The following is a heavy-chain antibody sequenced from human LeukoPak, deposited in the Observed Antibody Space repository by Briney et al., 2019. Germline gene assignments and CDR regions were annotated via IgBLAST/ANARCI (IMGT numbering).Heavy chain of an antibody. CDR2: IDPDSGGT. J-gene: IGHJ4*02. CDR1: GHTFTAYY. V-gene: IGHV1-2*02. CDR3: ARDWNEVSQ. Sequence: GASVKVSCTTSGHTFTAYYIHWVRQAPGQGLEWMGWIDPDSGGTNYAQEFQGRVTLTRDTSIRTVYLELIRLRSDDTAVYYCARDWNEVSQWGQGTLVTVSS. D-gene: IGHD1-1*01.